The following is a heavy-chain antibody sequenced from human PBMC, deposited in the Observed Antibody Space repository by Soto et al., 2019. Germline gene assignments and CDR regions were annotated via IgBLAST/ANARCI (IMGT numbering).Heavy chain of an antibody. CDR3: ARDYDFWSGYSLVVAEFDY. V-gene: IGHV1-18*01. J-gene: IGHJ4*02. CDR2: ISAYNGNT. D-gene: IGHD3-3*01. CDR1: GYTFTSYG. Sequence: ASVKVSCKASGYTFTSYGISWVRQAPGQGLEWMGWISAYNGNTNYAQKLQGRVTMTTDTSTSTAYMELSSLRSDDTAVYYCARDYDFWSGYSLVVAEFDYWGQGTLVTVSS.